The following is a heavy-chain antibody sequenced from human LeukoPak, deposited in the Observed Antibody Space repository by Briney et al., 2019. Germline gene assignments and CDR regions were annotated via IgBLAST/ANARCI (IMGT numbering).Heavy chain of an antibody. Sequence: GGSLRLSCAASGFTFSSYSMNWVRQAPGKGLEWVSSISSSSSYIYYADSVKGRFTITRDNAKNSLYLQMNSLRAEDTAVYYCARAPEESWFDPWGQGTLVTVSS. D-gene: IGHD1-14*01. V-gene: IGHV3-21*01. J-gene: IGHJ5*02. CDR3: ARAPEESWFDP. CDR2: ISSSSSYI. CDR1: GFTFSSYS.